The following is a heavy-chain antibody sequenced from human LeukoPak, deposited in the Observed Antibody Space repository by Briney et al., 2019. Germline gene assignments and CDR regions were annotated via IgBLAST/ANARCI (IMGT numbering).Heavy chain of an antibody. D-gene: IGHD2-21*02. J-gene: IGHJ6*02. Sequence: PSETLSLTCTVSGGSISSSSYYWGWIRQPPGKGLEWIGSIYYSGSTYYNPSLKSRVTISVDTSKNQFSLKLSSVTAADTAVYYCARVPTYCGGDCYSTGPKPYYYYGMDVWGQGTTVTVSS. CDR1: GGSISSSSYY. CDR2: IYYSGST. CDR3: ARVPTYCGGDCYSTGPKPYYYYGMDV. V-gene: IGHV4-39*07.